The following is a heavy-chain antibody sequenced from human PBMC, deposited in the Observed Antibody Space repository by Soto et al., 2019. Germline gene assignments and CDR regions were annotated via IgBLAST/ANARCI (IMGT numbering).Heavy chain of an antibody. CDR2: ISSSSSTI. CDR3: ARDGYCSGGSCYGWFDP. Sequence: EVQLVESGGGLVQPGGSLRLSCAASGFTFSYYTMNWGRQAPGKGLEWVSYISSSSSTIYYADSVKGRFTISRDNAKNSLDLQMNSLRDGDAAVYYCARDGYCSGGSCYGWFDPWGQGTLVTVSS. J-gene: IGHJ5*02. CDR1: GFTFSYYT. D-gene: IGHD2-15*01. V-gene: IGHV3-48*02.